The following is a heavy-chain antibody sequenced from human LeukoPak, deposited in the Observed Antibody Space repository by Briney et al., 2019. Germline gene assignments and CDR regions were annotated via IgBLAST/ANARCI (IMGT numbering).Heavy chain of an antibody. V-gene: IGHV4-4*07. D-gene: IGHD6-13*01. CDR1: NGFSSNYY. J-gene: IGHJ4*02. CDR2: DYTSGIT. CDR3: ARETLVYSSLDY. Sequence: PSETLSLTCTVSNGFSSNYYWSWIRQPAGKGLEWIGRDYTSGITNYNPSLKSRVTMSVDTSKNQFSLKLNSVSAADTAVYYCARETLVYSSLDYWGQGTLVTVSS.